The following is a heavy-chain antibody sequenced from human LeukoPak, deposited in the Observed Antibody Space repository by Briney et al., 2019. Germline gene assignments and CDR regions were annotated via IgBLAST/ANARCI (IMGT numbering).Heavy chain of an antibody. Sequence: ASVKVSCKASGYSFTGYYMYWVRQAPGQRLEWLGCINPDNGYTTYSQEFQGRVTITRDTSASTAYMELSSLRSEDLAVYYCTLYNYWGQGTLVTVSS. V-gene: IGHV1-3*03. CDR3: TLYNY. J-gene: IGHJ4*02. CDR2: INPDNGYT. CDR1: GYSFTGYY. D-gene: IGHD2-2*02.